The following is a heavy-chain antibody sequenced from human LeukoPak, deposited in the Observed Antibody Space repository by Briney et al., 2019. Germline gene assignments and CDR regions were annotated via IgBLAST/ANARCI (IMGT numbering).Heavy chain of an antibody. D-gene: IGHD3-10*01. CDR3: ARGGRGYGSGSYDYYMDV. V-gene: IGHV1-2*02. CDR1: GYTFTGYY. Sequence: ASVKVSCKASGYTFTGYYMHWVRQAPGQGLEWMGWINPNSGGTKYAQKFQGRVTMTRDTSISTAYMELSRLRSDDTAVYYCARGGRGYGSGSYDYYMDVWGKGTTVTISS. CDR2: INPNSGGT. J-gene: IGHJ6*03.